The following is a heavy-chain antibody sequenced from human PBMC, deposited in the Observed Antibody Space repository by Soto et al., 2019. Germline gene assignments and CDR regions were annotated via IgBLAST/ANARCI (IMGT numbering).Heavy chain of an antibody. CDR1: GGTFSSYA. J-gene: IGHJ5*02. CDR2: ISAYNGNT. CDR3: ARCLTGYYIENWFDP. Sequence: ASVKVSCKASGGTFSSYAISWVRQAPGQGLEWMGWISAYNGNTNYAQKLQGRVTMTTDTSTSTAYMELRSLRSDDTAVYYCARCLTGYYIENWFDPWGQGTLVTVSS. V-gene: IGHV1-18*01. D-gene: IGHD3-9*01.